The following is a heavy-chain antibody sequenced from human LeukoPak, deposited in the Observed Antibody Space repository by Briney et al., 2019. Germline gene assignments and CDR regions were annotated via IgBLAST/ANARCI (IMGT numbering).Heavy chain of an antibody. CDR1: GGSFSGYY. V-gene: IGHV4-34*01. CDR2: INHSGST. CDR3: ARTIRNYSSSSDRFDY. Sequence: SETLSLTCAVYGGSFSGYYWSWIRQPPGKGLEWIGEINHSGSTNYNPSLKSRVTISVDKSKNQFSLKLSSVTAADTAVYYCARTIRNYSSSSDRFDYWGQGTLVTVSS. D-gene: IGHD6-6*01. J-gene: IGHJ4*02.